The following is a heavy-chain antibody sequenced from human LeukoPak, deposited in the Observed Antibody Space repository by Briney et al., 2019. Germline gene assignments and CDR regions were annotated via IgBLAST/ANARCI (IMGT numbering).Heavy chain of an antibody. CDR3: GRAFPPLRTSSAGDL. CDR2: ISGRSSHI. Sequence: GGSLRLSCSASGFSFSDYDMNWVRQAPGKWLEWVSSISGRSSHIYYGDSVKGRFAISRDNAKNSLYLQMNSLGAEDTAVYYCGRAFPPLRTSSAGDLWGQGILVTVSS. CDR1: GFSFSDYD. V-gene: IGHV3-21*01. J-gene: IGHJ4*02. D-gene: IGHD3-16*01.